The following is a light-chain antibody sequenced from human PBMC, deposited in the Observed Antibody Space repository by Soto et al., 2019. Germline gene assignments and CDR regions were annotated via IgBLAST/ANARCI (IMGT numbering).Light chain of an antibody. CDR2: DAS. J-gene: IGKJ4*01. V-gene: IGKV3-11*01. Sequence: EIVLTQSPATLSLSPGERATLSCRASQSVSSYLAWYQQKPGQAPRLLIYDASNRATGIPARFSGSGSGTDFTLTNSSLEPEHFAVYYCQQRSNWPPLTFGGGTKVEIK. CDR1: QSVSSY. CDR3: QQRSNWPPLT.